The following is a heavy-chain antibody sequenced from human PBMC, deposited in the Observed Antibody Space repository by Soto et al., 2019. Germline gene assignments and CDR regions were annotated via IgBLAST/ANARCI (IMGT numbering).Heavy chain of an antibody. CDR1: GGSISRSTYY. V-gene: IGHV4-39*01. CDR2: IYYSGST. D-gene: IGHD2-2*01. CDR3: ARQVPAALRLGWFDP. J-gene: IGHJ5*02. Sequence: PSETLSLTCTASGGSISRSTYYWGWIRQPPGKGLEWIGSIYYSGSTYYRPSLKSRFTISVDTSKNHFSLKLSSVTAADTAVYYCARQVPAALRLGWFDPWGQGTLVTVSS.